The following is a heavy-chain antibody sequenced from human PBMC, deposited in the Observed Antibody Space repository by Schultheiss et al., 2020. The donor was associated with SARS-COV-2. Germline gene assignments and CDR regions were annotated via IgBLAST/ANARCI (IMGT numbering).Heavy chain of an antibody. Sequence: SVKVSCKASGFTFTSSAVQWVRQARGQRLEWIGWIVVGSGNTNYAQKFQERVTITRDMSTSTAYMELSSLRSEDTAVYYCASGGDYLGEYLQHWGQGTLVTVSS. CDR3: ASGGDYLGEYLQH. D-gene: IGHD4-17*01. CDR1: GFTFTSSA. J-gene: IGHJ1*01. CDR2: IVVGSGNT. V-gene: IGHV1-58*01.